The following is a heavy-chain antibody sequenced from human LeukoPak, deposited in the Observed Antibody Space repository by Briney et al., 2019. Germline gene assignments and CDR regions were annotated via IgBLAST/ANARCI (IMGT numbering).Heavy chain of an antibody. V-gene: IGHV5-51*01. D-gene: IGHD6-19*01. CDR1: GYSFTSYW. Sequence: GESLKISCKGSGYSFTSYWIGWVRQMPGKGLEWMGNIYPGDSDTRYSPSFQGQVTISADKSISTAYLQWSSLKASDTAMYYCARHYARSGWVVAGSMLGAFDIWGQGTMVTVSS. CDR2: IYPGDSDT. CDR3: ARHYARSGWVVAGSMLGAFDI. J-gene: IGHJ3*02.